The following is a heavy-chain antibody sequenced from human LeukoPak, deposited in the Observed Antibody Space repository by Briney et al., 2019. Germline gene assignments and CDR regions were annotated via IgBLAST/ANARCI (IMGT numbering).Heavy chain of an antibody. V-gene: IGHV3-23*01. D-gene: IGHD6-13*01. CDR1: GFTLSSYA. Sequence: PGGSLRLSCAASGFTLSSYAMSWVRQAPGKGLEWVSAISDSGNTYHADSVKGRFTISRDNSKNTLYLQMNSLRAEDTAVYYCAREAAAGDYYYVDVWGKGTTVTISS. CDR2: ISDSGNT. CDR3: AREAAAGDYYYVDV. J-gene: IGHJ6*03.